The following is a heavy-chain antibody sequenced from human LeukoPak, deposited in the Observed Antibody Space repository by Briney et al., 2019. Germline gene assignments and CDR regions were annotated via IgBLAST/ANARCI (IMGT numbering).Heavy chain of an antibody. CDR2: ISSSSRYI. V-gene: IGHV3-21*01. CDR3: ARDPTNTYYDFWSGYYPYYFDY. J-gene: IGHJ4*02. Sequence: PGGSLRLSCAASGFTFSSYAMNWVRQAPGKGLEWVSCISSSSRYIYYADSVKGRFTISRGNAKNSLYLQMNSLRAEDTAVYYCARDPTNTYYDFWSGYYPYYFDYWGQGTLVTVSS. CDR1: GFTFSSYA. D-gene: IGHD3-3*01.